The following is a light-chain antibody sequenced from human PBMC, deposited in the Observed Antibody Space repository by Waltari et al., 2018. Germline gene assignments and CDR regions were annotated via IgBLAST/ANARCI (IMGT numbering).Light chain of an antibody. CDR3: SSYAASTTF. CDR2: DVN. Sequence: QSALTQPASASGSPGQSITLSCTGTSSDIGSYILVSWYQQHPVKAPRLMIYDVNRRPSGVSDRFSGSKSGNTASLTISGLQAEDEADYYCSSYAASTTFFGGGTKVTVL. V-gene: IGLV2-23*02. J-gene: IGLJ2*01. CDR1: SSDIGSYIL.